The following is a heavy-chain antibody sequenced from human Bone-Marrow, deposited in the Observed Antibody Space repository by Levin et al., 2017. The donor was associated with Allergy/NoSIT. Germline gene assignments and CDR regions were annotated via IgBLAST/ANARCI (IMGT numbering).Heavy chain of an antibody. V-gene: IGHV4-39*01. CDR2: IYYSGST. D-gene: IGHD3-9*01. CDR3: ARQTWGGYALRYFDWPYPRYYYYYGMDV. J-gene: IGHJ6*02. CDR1: GGSISSSSYY. Sequence: SETLSLTCTVSGGSISSSSYYWGWIRQPPGKGLEWIGSIYYSGSTYYNPSLKSRVTISVDTSKNQFSLKLSSVTAADTAVYYCARQTWGGYALRYFDWPYPRYYYYYGMDVWGQGTTVTVSS.